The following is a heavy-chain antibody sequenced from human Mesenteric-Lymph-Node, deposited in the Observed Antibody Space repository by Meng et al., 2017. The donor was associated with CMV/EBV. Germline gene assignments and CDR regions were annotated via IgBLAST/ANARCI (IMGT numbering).Heavy chain of an antibody. D-gene: IGHD5-18*01. CDR3: ARDKGGGYSYEFDY. CDR2: VIPLFGTA. V-gene: IGHV1-69*05. J-gene: IGHJ4*02. Sequence: KASRGTFSSYAISWMRQAPGQGLEWMGGVIPLFGTANYAQKFQGRVTITTDESTSTAYMELSSLRSEDTAVYYCARDKGGGYSYEFDYWGQGTLVTVSS. CDR1: RGTFSSYA.